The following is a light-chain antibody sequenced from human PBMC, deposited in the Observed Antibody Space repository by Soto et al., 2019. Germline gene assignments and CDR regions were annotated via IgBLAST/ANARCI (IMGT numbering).Light chain of an antibody. Sequence: EIVLTQSPGTLSLSPGERATLSCRASQSLASNYLAWYQQKPGQAPRLLIYTASTRATGILDRFSGSGSGTDFTLTISRLEPEDFAVYYCQHYESSLPSYTFGQGTKLEVK. CDR1: QSLASNY. CDR2: TAS. CDR3: QHYESSLPSYT. J-gene: IGKJ2*01. V-gene: IGKV3-20*01.